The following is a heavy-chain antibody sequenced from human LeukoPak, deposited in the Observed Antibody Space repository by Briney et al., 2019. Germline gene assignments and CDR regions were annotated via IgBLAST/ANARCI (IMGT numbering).Heavy chain of an antibody. CDR3: AREEAYYYDSSGYYYRVGFDY. D-gene: IGHD3-22*01. CDR2: IYTSGST. CDR1: GDSISNFY. V-gene: IGHV4-4*07. J-gene: IGHJ4*02. Sequence: SETLSLTCTVSGDSISNFYWSWIRQPAGKGLEWIGRIYTSGSTNYNPSLKSRVTMSVDTSKNQFSLKLSSVTAADTAVYYCAREEAYYYDSSGYYYRVGFDYWGQGTLVTVSS.